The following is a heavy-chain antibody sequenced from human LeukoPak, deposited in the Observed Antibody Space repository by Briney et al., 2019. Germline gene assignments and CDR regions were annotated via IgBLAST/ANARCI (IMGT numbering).Heavy chain of an antibody. D-gene: IGHD2-2*02. CDR3: ARAHCSTTSCYTEIGAKNWFDP. J-gene: IGHJ5*02. V-gene: IGHV1-18*01. CDR2: ISAYNGNT. Sequence: GASVKVSCKASGYTFTSYGISWVRQAPGQGLEWMGWISAYNGNTNYAQKLQGRVTMTTDTSTSTAYMELRSLRSDDTAVYYCARAHCSTTSCYTEIGAKNWFDPWGQGTLVTVSS. CDR1: GYTFTSYG.